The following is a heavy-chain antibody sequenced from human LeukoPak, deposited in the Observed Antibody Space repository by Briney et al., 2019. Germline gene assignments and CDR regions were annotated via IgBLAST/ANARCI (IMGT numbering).Heavy chain of an antibody. CDR2: ISGSGGST. V-gene: IGHV3-23*01. Sequence: PGGSLRLSCAASGFTFSSYAMSWVRQAPGKGLEWVSAISGSGGSTYYADSVKGRFTISRDNSKNTLYLQMNSLRAEDTAVYYCAEDTPGYSSGWAAQESQYFDLWGRGTLVTVSS. D-gene: IGHD6-19*01. CDR1: GFTFSSYA. CDR3: AEDTPGYSSGWAAQESQYFDL. J-gene: IGHJ2*01.